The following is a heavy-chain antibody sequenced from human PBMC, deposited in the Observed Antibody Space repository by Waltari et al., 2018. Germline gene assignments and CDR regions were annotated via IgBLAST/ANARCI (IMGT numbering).Heavy chain of an antibody. CDR1: GGSISSSSSY. V-gene: IGHV4-39*07. CDR3: ASRTGEGWFDP. Sequence: QLQLQESGPGLVKPSETLSLTCTVSGGSISSSSSYWGWIRQPPGKGLEWIGSIYYSGSTYYNPSLKSRVTISVDTSKNQFSLKLSSVTAADTAVYYCASRTGEGWFDPWGQGTLVTVSS. CDR2: IYYSGST. D-gene: IGHD7-27*01. J-gene: IGHJ5*02.